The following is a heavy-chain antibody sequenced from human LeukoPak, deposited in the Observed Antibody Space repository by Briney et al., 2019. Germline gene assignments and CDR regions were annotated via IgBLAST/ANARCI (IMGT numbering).Heavy chain of an antibody. V-gene: IGHV3-30*02. J-gene: IGHJ4*02. D-gene: IGHD6-19*01. CDR1: GSTFSSYG. CDR3: AKDLGSSGWYIDY. CDR2: IRYDGSNK. Sequence: PGGSLRLSCAASGSTFSSYGMHWVRQAPGKGLEWVAFIRYDGSNKYYADSVKGRFTISRDNSKNTLYLQMNSLRAEDTAVYYCAKDLGSSGWYIDYWGQGTLVTVSS.